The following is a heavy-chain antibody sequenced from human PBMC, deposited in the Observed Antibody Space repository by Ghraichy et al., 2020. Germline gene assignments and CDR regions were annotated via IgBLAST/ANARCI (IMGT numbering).Heavy chain of an antibody. Sequence: GGSLRLSCAASGFTFDDYGMSWVRQAPGKGLEWVSGINWNGGSTGYADSVKGRFTISRDNAKNSLYLQMNSLRAEDTALYYCARDIRPTSNYDAFDIWGQGTMVTVSS. J-gene: IGHJ3*02. CDR3: ARDIRPTSNYDAFDI. CDR1: GFTFDDYG. D-gene: IGHD5-24*01. V-gene: IGHV3-20*04. CDR2: INWNGGST.